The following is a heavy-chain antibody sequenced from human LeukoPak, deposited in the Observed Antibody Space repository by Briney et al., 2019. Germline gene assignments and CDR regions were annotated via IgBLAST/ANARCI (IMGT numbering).Heavy chain of an antibody. CDR3: AVSFELDYYYYYMDV. J-gene: IGHJ6*03. D-gene: IGHD1-26*01. Sequence: GASVKVSCKASGGTFSSYAISWVRQAPGQGLEWMGGIIPIFGTANYAQKFQGRVTITADKSTSTAYMELSSLRSEDTAVYYCAVSFELDYYYYYMDVWGKGTTVTVSS. CDR2: IIPIFGTA. CDR1: GGTFSSYA. V-gene: IGHV1-69*06.